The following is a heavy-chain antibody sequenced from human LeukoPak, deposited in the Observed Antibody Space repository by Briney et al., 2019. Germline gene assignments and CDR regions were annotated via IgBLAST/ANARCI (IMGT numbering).Heavy chain of an antibody. CDR3: ARVDMLTGYYFFDY. Sequence: EASVKVSCKASGYTFTKYGVSWVRQAPGQGLEWMGWIGGDNGNTNYAQNFQGRVTMTTDTPSSTAYMGVRSLRSDDTAVYYCARVDMLTGYYFFDYWGQGTLVTVSS. CDR1: GYTFTKYG. CDR2: IGGDNGNT. J-gene: IGHJ4*02. V-gene: IGHV1-18*01. D-gene: IGHD3-9*01.